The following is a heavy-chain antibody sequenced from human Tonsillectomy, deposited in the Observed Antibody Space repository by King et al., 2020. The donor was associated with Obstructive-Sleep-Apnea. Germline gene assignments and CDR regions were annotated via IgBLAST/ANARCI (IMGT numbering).Heavy chain of an antibody. Sequence: VQLVESGGGLVQPGGSLRLSCAASGFTFSSYWMSWVRQAPGKGLEWVANIKQDGSEKYYVDSVKGRFTISRDNAKNSLYLQMNSLRAEDTAVYYCARVSTKQWLVFSKCYFDYWGQGTLVTVSS. CDR2: IKQDGSEK. CDR1: GFTFSSYW. CDR3: ARVSTKQWLVFSKCYFDY. J-gene: IGHJ4*02. V-gene: IGHV3-7*03. D-gene: IGHD6-19*01.